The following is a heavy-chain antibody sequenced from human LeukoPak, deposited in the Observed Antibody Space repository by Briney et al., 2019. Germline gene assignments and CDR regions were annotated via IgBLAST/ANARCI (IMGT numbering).Heavy chain of an antibody. J-gene: IGHJ3*02. CDR1: GYTFTSYG. CDR3: ARVYSSGPKDHDAFDI. Sequence: ASVTVSFKASGYTFTSYGISWVRQAPGQGLEWMGWISAYNGNTNYAQKLQGRVTMTTDTSTSTAYMELRSLRSDDTAVYYCARVYSSGPKDHDAFDIWGQGTMVTVSS. CDR2: ISAYNGNT. V-gene: IGHV1-18*01. D-gene: IGHD6-19*01.